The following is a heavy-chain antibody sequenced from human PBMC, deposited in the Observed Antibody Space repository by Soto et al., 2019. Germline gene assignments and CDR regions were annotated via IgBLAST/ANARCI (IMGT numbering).Heavy chain of an antibody. CDR3: VKARQHCSPYNFSTVDY. J-gene: IGHJ4*02. CDR1: GFTFSNSA. CDR2: ISDSCGRM. D-gene: IGHD2-15*01. V-gene: IGHV3-23*01. Sequence: SLIISCAASGFTFSNSAMSWVRQAPGKGLEWVSGISDSCGRMNYADSVKGRFTISRDNSKNTVNLQMSSLRDEDTAVYYCVKARQHCSPYNFSTVDYWCQGTLVIVS.